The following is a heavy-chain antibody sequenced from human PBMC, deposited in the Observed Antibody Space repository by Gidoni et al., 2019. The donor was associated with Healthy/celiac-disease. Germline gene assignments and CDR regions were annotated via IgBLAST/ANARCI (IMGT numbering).Heavy chain of an antibody. J-gene: IGHJ4*02. Sequence: QVQLQQWGAGLLKPSETLSLTCAVSGGSFSGYYWSWIRQPPGKGLEWIGEINHSGSTNYNPSLKSRVTISVDTSKNQFSLKLSSVTAADTAVYYCARGGDYGGIYFDYWGQGTLVTVSS. CDR1: GGSFSGYY. CDR3: ARGGDYGGIYFDY. CDR2: INHSGST. V-gene: IGHV4-34*01. D-gene: IGHD4-17*01.